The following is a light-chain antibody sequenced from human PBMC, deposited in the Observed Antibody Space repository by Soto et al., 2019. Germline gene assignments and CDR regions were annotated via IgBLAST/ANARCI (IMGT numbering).Light chain of an antibody. CDR3: QQYGGSPIT. Sequence: EVVLTQAPGTLSLSPGGRSTLSCRASQSVSRRLAWYQQRPGQXPRXXISGASMRASGVPVRFIGSGSGTDLTITITRLEPEDCEVYYCQQYGGSPITFGLGTRLEIK. CDR1: QSVSRR. J-gene: IGKJ5*01. CDR2: GAS. V-gene: IGKV3-20*01.